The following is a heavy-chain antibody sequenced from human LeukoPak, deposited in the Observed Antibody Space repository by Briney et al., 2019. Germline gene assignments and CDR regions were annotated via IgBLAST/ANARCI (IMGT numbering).Heavy chain of an antibody. Sequence: PGGSLRLSCAASGFTFSSYAMSWVRQAPGKGLEWVSAISGSGGSTYYADSVKGRFTISRDNSKNTLYLQMNSLRAEDTAVYYCAEDGGQQWLAQRGSDAFDIWGQGTMVTVSS. J-gene: IGHJ3*02. CDR3: AEDGGQQWLAQRGSDAFDI. CDR1: GFTFSSYA. D-gene: IGHD6-19*01. V-gene: IGHV3-23*01. CDR2: ISGSGGST.